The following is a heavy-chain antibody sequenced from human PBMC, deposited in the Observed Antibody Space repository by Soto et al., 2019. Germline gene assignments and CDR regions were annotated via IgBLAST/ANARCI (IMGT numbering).Heavy chain of an antibody. D-gene: IGHD2-15*01. Sequence: QVQLQESGPGLVKPSETLSLTCTVSGGSVSSGSYYWSWIRQPPGKGLEWIGYIYYSGNTNYNPSLKSRVTISVDTSKNQFSLKLSSVTAADTAVYYCARGLYCSGGSCYYYWGQGTLVTVSS. CDR3: ARGLYCSGGSCYYY. V-gene: IGHV4-61*01. CDR1: GGSVSSGSYY. J-gene: IGHJ4*02. CDR2: IYYSGNT.